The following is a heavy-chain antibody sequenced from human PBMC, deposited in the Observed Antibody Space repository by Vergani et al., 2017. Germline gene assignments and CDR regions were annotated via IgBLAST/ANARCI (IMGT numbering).Heavy chain of an antibody. CDR1: GGSISSYY. J-gene: IGHJ4*02. CDR3: ARGWGFGELFPDCFDY. CDR2: IYSSGST. V-gene: IGHV4-59*01. D-gene: IGHD3-10*01. Sequence: QVQLQESGPGLVKPSETLSLTCTVPGGSISSYYLSWIRQPPGKGLEWIGYIYSSGSTNYNPYLKSRVTISVDTSKNQLSLKLSSVTAAETAVYYCARGWGFGELFPDCFDYWGQGTLVTVSS.